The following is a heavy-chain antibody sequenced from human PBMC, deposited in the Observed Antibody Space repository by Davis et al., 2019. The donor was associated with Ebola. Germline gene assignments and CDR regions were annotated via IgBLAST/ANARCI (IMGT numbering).Heavy chain of an antibody. V-gene: IGHV3-23*01. Sequence: GESLKISCAASGFTFSSYAMSWVRQAPGKGLEWVSAISGSGGSTYYADSVKGRFTISRDNSKNTLYLQMNSLRAEDTAVYYCAKDALYSSGWFLDYWGQGTLVTVSS. CDR2: ISGSGGST. J-gene: IGHJ4*02. D-gene: IGHD6-19*01. CDR1: GFTFSSYA. CDR3: AKDALYSSGWFLDY.